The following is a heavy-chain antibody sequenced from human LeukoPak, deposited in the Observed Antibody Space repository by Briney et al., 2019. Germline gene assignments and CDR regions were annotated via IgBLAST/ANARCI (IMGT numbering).Heavy chain of an antibody. CDR3: ARGGASELYYFDY. J-gene: IGHJ4*02. CDR2: IYDGGNT. Sequence: PGGSLRLSCAASGFIFNTYTMNWVRQAPGKGLECVSVIYDGGNTYYADSVKGRFTISRDNSKNTLYLQLNSLTAEDTAVYYCARGGASELYYFDYWGQGTLVTVSS. D-gene: IGHD2-15*01. V-gene: IGHV3-53*01. CDR1: GFIFNTYT.